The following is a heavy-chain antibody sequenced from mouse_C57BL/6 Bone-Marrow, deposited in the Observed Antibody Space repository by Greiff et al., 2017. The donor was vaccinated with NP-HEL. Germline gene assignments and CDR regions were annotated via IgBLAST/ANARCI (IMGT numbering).Heavy chain of an antibody. Sequence: VQLQQSGPELVKPGASVKISCKASGYAFSSSWMNWVKQRPGKGLEWIGRIYPGDGDTNYNGKFKGKATLTADKSSSTAYMQLSSLTSEDSAVYFCAHITTVVATNYFDYWGQGTTLTVSS. D-gene: IGHD1-1*01. CDR2: IYPGDGDT. V-gene: IGHV1-82*01. J-gene: IGHJ2*01. CDR3: AHITTVVATNYFDY. CDR1: GYAFSSSW.